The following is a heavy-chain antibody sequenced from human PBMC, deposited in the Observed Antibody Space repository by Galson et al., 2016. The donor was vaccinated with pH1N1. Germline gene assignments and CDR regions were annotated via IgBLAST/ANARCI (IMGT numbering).Heavy chain of an antibody. Sequence: CAISGDSASSHSAAWNWIRQSPSRGLEWLGRTYYRSKWYNDYAVSVKSRITINPDTSKNQFSLQLNSVTPEDTAVYYCARDGTAAAGIRRDQDYFDYWGQGTLVTVSS. CDR2: TYYRSKWYN. CDR1: GDSASSHSAA. CDR3: ARDGTAAAGIRRDQDYFDY. D-gene: IGHD6-13*01. V-gene: IGHV6-1*01. J-gene: IGHJ4*02.